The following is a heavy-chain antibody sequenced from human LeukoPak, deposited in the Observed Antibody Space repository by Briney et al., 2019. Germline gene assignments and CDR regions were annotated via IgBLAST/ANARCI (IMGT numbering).Heavy chain of an antibody. J-gene: IGHJ6*03. Sequence: SETLSLTCTVSGGSISSYYWSWIRQPPGKGLEWIGYIYYSGSTNYNPSLKSRVTISVDTSKNQFSLKLSSVTAADTAVYYCARALHSYGPYYYYYYMDVWGKGTTVTVSS. D-gene: IGHD5-18*01. CDR3: ARALHSYGPYYYYYYMDV. CDR1: GGSISSYY. CDR2: IYYSGST. V-gene: IGHV4-59*01.